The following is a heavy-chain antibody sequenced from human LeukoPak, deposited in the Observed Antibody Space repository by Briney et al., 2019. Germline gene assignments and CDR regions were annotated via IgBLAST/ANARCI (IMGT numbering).Heavy chain of an antibody. J-gene: IGHJ4*02. Sequence: SETLSLTCTVSGGSISDHFWSWIRQPPGKGLEWIGYIYYSGSINYNPSLKSRVTISVDTSKNQFSLKLSSVTAADTAVYYCAREGYSYGLDYWGQGTLVTISS. CDR1: GGSISDHF. CDR2: IYYSGSI. V-gene: IGHV4-59*11. CDR3: AREGYSYGLDY. D-gene: IGHD5-18*01.